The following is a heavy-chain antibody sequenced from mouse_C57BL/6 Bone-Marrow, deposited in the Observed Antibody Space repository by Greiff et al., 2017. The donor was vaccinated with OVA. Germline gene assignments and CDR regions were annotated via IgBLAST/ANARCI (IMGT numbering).Heavy chain of an antibody. Sequence: EVHLVESGPGLVKPSQSLSLTCSVTGYSITSGYYWNWIRQFPGNKLEWMGYISYDGSNNYNPSLKNRISITRDTSKNQFFLKLNSVTTEDTATYYCARSAVVESWYFDVWGTGTTVTVSS. D-gene: IGHD1-1*01. J-gene: IGHJ1*03. V-gene: IGHV3-6*01. CDR1: GYSITSGYY. CDR2: ISYDGSN. CDR3: ARSAVVESWYFDV.